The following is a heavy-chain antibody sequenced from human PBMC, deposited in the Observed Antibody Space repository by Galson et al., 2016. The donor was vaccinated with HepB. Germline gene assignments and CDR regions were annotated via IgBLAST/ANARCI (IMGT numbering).Heavy chain of an antibody. CDR2: ISSDGSNK. CDR1: GFTRSYG. D-gene: IGHD4-17*01. V-gene: IGHV3-30*18. J-gene: IGHJ6*03. Sequence: SLRLSCAVSGFTRSYGMHWVRQAPGKGLEWVAVISSDGSNKYYADSVKGRFTISRDNSKNTLYLQMNSLRTEDTAVYYCAKWHDDGDYPKYDYYIDVWGKGTTVIVSS. CDR3: AKWHDDGDYPKYDYYIDV.